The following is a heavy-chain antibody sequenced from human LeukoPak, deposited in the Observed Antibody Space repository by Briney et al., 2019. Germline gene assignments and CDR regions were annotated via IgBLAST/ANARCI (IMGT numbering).Heavy chain of an antibody. V-gene: IGHV4-59*01. D-gene: IGHD2-15*01. CDR1: GGSISSYY. J-gene: IGHJ5*02. Sequence: PSETLSLTCTVSGGSISSYYWSWIRQPPGKGLEWIGYIYYSGSTNYNPSLKSRVTISVDTSKNQFSLKLSSVTAADTAVYYCARDRGSVSFGWFDPWGQGTLVTVSS. CDR2: IYYSGST. CDR3: ARDRGSVSFGWFDP.